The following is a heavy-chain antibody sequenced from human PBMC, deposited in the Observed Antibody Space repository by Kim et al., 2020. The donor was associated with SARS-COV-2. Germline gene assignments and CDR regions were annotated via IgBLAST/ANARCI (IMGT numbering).Heavy chain of an antibody. Sequence: GGSLRLSCAASGFTFSSYAMSWVRQAPGKGLEWVSAISGSGGSTYYADSVKGRFTISRDNSKNTLYLQMNSLRGEDTAVYYCAKDRGRRPFNQDAFDIWGEGTMVT. CDR1: GFTFSSYA. CDR2: ISGSGGST. V-gene: IGHV3-23*01. J-gene: IGHJ3*02. D-gene: IGHD3-16*01. CDR3: AKDRGRRPFNQDAFDI.